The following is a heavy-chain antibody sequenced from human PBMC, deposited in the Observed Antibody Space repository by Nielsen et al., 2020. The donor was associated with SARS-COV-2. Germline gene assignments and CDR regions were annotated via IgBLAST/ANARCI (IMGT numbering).Heavy chain of an antibody. D-gene: IGHD2-2*01. CDR3: ARADIVVVPATTLYYYYGLDV. J-gene: IGHJ6*02. CDR2: ISAYNGNT. V-gene: IGHV1-18*01. CDR1: GYTFTSYG. Sequence: ASVKVSCKASGYTFTSYGISWVRQAPGQGLEWMGWISAYNGNTNYAQKLQGRVTMTTDTSTSTAYMELRSLRSEDTAVYYCARADIVVVPATTLYYYYGLDVWGQGTTVTVSS.